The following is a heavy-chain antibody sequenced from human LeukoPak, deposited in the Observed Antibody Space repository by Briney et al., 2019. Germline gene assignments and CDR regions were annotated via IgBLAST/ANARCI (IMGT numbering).Heavy chain of an antibody. V-gene: IGHV3-21*01. J-gene: IGHJ4*02. CDR3: ARPTLPFTIHSPFDY. CDR2: ITSSSNYI. D-gene: IGHD3-3*01. CDR1: RYTFSRTT. Sequence: GGSLRHSCVAPRYTFSRTTVRWVSQAPGKGLEWVSSITSSSNYIYYVDSLKGRFTISRDNAKNPLYLQMNSLTAEDTAVYYCARPTLPFTIHSPFDYWGQGTLVTVSS.